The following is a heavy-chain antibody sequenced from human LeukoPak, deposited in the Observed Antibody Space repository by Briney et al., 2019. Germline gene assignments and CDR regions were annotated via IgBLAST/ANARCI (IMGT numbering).Heavy chain of an antibody. D-gene: IGHD6-19*01. CDR3: AIRPLAVAGKPRHIDY. CDR1: GGSISSFY. CDR2: IYYSGSA. Sequence: PSETLSLTCTVSGGSISSFYWSWIRQPPGKGLEWIGYIYYSGSATYNPSLTSRVTLSAATSNHRFSLKRSSVTAADTAGYYIAIRPLAVAGKPRHIDYWGQGTLVTVSS. V-gene: IGHV4-59*08. J-gene: IGHJ4*02.